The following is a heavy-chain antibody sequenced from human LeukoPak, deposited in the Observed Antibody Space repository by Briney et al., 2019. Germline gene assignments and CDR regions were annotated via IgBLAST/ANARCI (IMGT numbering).Heavy chain of an antibody. CDR2: INHSGST. J-gene: IGHJ5*02. D-gene: IGHD3-10*01. CDR3: ASFYGSGSYYRNWFDP. CDR1: DGSFSGYY. V-gene: IGHV4-34*01. Sequence: SETLSLTCAVYDGSFSGYYWSWIRQPPGKGLEWIGEINHSGSTNYNPSLKSQVTISVDTSKNQFSLKLSSVTAADTAVYYCASFYGSGSYYRNWFDPWGQGTLVTVSS.